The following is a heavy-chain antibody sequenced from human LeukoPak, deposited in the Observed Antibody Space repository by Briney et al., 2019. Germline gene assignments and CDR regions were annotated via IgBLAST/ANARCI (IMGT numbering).Heavy chain of an antibody. Sequence: SETLSLTCTVSGGSISSYYWSWIRQPPGKGLEWIGYIYYSGTTNYNLSLKSRVTISIDTSKNQFSLKLNSVTAADTAVYFCARGKPLEPLDYWGQGTLVTVSS. J-gene: IGHJ4*02. D-gene: IGHD1-1*01. CDR2: IYYSGTT. CDR1: GGSISSYY. V-gene: IGHV4-59*01. CDR3: ARGKPLEPLDY.